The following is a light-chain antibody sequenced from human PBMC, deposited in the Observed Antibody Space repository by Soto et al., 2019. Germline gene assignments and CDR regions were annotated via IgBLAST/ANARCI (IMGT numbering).Light chain of an antibody. CDR2: DID. J-gene: IGLJ2*01. CDR1: NSMIGYNH. CDR3: GTWAGSRWI. Sequence: QSVLTQPPSVSAAPGQTVTISCTGSNSMIGYNHISWYQQLPGAVPKLLIYDIDKRPSGIPDRFSGFNSGTSATLYIAGLQTGDEADYFCGTWAGSRWIFGGGTQLTVL. V-gene: IGLV1-51*01.